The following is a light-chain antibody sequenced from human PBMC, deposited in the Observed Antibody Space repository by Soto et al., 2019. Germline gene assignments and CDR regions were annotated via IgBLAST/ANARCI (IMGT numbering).Light chain of an antibody. V-gene: IGLV2-18*02. CDR3: SSYTGSSTPYV. J-gene: IGLJ1*01. CDR1: SSDVGSYNR. Sequence: QSVLTQPPSVSGSPGHSVSISCTGTSSDVGSYNRVSWYQQPPGSAPKLMIYDVSNRPSGVSNRFSGSKSGNTASLTISGLQAEDEADYYCSSYTGSSTPYVFGTGTKVTVL. CDR2: DVS.